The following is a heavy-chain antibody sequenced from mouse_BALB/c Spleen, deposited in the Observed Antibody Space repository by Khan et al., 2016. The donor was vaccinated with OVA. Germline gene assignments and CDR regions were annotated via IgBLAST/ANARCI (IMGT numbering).Heavy chain of an antibody. J-gene: IGHJ2*01. V-gene: IGHV1S132*01. CDR1: GYIFTSYW. Sequence: QVQLQQPGAELVRPGASVKLSCKTSGYIFTSYWIHWVKQRSGQGLEWIARIHPGTDNTYFNEKLKDKATLTADKSSSTAYMQLSSLKSEDSAVYFCAREEALYYFDYWGQGTTLTVSP. D-gene: IGHD3-2*02. CDR2: IHPGTDNT. CDR3: AREEALYYFDY.